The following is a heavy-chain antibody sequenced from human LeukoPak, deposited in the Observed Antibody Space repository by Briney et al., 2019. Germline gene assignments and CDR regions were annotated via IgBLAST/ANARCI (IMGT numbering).Heavy chain of an antibody. J-gene: IGHJ5*02. CDR2: LYHSGTI. CDR3: ARDRELAALDP. CDR1: GDSLRTTTYY. D-gene: IGHD1-26*01. V-gene: IGHV4-39*07. Sequence: SETLSLTCTVSGDSLRTTTYYWNWIRQPPGKGLEWIGGLYHSGTIYYNPSLKSRVTISADKPKNHFSLKLTSVTAADTAVYYCARDRELAALDPWGQGSLVIVSS.